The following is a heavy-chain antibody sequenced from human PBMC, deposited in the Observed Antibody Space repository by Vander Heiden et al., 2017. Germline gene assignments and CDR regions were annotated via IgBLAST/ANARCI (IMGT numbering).Heavy chain of an antibody. CDR3: ANNWNNAY. V-gene: IGHV3-23*01. CDR1: GLTFSTYP. Sequence: EVQLLESGGGLVQPGGSLRISGAAPGLTFSTYPMSWDRQAPGRVLEWVSTVSGTTGNTYYADSVKGRFTISRDNSKNTLYLQMNSLRAEDTAVYYCANNWNNAYWGQGTLVIVSS. CDR2: VSGTTGNT. J-gene: IGHJ4*02. D-gene: IGHD1-20*01.